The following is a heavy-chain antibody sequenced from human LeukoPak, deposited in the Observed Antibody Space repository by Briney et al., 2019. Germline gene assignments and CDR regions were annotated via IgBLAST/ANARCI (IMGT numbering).Heavy chain of an antibody. J-gene: IGHJ4*02. CDR2: ITGDNKA. CDR1: GFAYDHCS. D-gene: IGHD3-10*01. V-gene: IGHV3-48*01. CDR3: VRGGVADGNYFGD. Sequence: GSLRLSCVGSGFAYDHCSMNWVCQAPGKGLEWLSYITGDNKAYYADSLKGRFVISRDNAKDSVYLQMNSLSVEDTAVYYCVRGGVADGNYFGDWGQGTVVTVSS.